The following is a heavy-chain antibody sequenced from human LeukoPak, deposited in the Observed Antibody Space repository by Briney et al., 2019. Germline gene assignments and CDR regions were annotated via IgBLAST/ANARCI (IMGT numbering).Heavy chain of an antibody. CDR3: APLGGYYADDY. J-gene: IGHJ4*02. CDR2: INHSGST. Sequence: PSETLSLTCAVYGGSFSGYYWSWIRQPPGKGLEWIGEINHSGSTNYNPSLKSRVTISVDTSKNQFSLKLSSVTAADTAVYYCAPLGGYYADDYWGQGTLVTVSS. D-gene: IGHD3-3*01. V-gene: IGHV4-34*01. CDR1: GGSFSGYY.